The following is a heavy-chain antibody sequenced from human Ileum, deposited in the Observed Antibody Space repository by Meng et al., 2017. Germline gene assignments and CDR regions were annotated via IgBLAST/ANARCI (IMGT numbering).Heavy chain of an antibody. J-gene: IGHJ4*02. CDR2: AST. V-gene: IGHV4-61*08. Sequence: QVELQESGPCLLSLAETLSLTCTGSGGAVGSDVFQWGWVRQPPGKGLEWIGYASTNYNPSLKSRVTISLDTSKNQFSLELSSVTAADTAVYYCARDHWGSLDYWGQGILVTVSS. D-gene: IGHD7-27*01. CDR1: GGAVGSDVFQ. CDR3: ARDHWGSLDY.